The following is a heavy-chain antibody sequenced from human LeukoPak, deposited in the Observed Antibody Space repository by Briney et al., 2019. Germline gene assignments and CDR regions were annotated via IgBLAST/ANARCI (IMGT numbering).Heavy chain of an antibody. J-gene: IGHJ5*02. V-gene: IGHV3-74*01. CDR1: GFTFSSYW. CDR2: INTDGSST. D-gene: IGHD3-22*01. Sequence: GGSLRLSCAASGFTFSSYWMHWVRQAPGKGLVWVSRINTDGSSTSYADSVKGRFTISRDNAKNTLYLQMNSLRAEDTAVYYCAKDRDSSGYYPSWGQGTLVTVSS. CDR3: AKDRDSSGYYPS.